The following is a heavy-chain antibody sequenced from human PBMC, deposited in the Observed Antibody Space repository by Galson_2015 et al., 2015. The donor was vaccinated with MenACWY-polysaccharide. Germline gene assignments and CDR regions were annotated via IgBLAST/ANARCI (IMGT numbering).Heavy chain of an antibody. CDR1: GYTFSNFW. Sequence: SVRVSCEASGYTFSNFWMSWVRQARGKGLEWVGSIKQDGREKDFVQSVKGRFTISRDTAANSLFMEMSSLRSDDTAVYYCARLLCVQGVFFDQWGQGTLVTVSS. D-gene: IGHD3-10*02. V-gene: IGHV3-7*01. CDR2: IKQDGREK. J-gene: IGHJ4*02. CDR3: ARLLCVQGVFFDQ.